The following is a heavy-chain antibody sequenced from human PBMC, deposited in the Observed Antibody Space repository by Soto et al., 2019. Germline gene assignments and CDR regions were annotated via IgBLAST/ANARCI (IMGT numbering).Heavy chain of an antibody. Sequence: GGPLRLSCAASGFTFSSYAMSWVRQAPGKGLEWVSAISGSGGSTYYADSVKGRFTISRDNSKNTLYLQMNSLRAEDTAVYYCAKDGRVAGVHFDYWGQGTLVTVSS. CDR2: ISGSGGST. CDR3: AKDGRVAGVHFDY. CDR1: GFTFSSYA. D-gene: IGHD6-19*01. V-gene: IGHV3-23*01. J-gene: IGHJ4*02.